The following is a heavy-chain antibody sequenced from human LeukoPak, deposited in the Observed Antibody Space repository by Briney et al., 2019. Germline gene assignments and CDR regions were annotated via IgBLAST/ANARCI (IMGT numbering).Heavy chain of an antibody. V-gene: IGHV3-21*01. CDR2: ISSSSSYI. CDR3: ARGGTSYDILTGYYTPNNWFDP. CDR1: GFTFSIYS. D-gene: IGHD3-9*01. Sequence: PGGSLRLSCAASGFTFSIYSMNWVRQAPGKGLEWVSSISSSSSYIYYADSVKGRFTISRDNAKNSLYLQMNSLRAEDTAVYYCARGGTSYDILTGYYTPNNWFDPWGQGTLVTVSS. J-gene: IGHJ5*02.